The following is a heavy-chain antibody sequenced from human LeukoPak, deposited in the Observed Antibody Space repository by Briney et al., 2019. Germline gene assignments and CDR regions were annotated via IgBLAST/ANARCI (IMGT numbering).Heavy chain of an antibody. CDR3: ARDILWFGYDAFDI. CDR1: GYTFTGYY. V-gene: IGHV1-2*02. J-gene: IGHJ3*02. CDR2: INPNSGGT. Sequence: ASVKVSCKASGYTFTGYYMHWVRQAPGQGLEWMGWINPNSGGTNYAQKFRGRVTMTRDTSISTAYMELSRLRSGDTAVYYCARDILWFGYDAFDIWGQGTMVTVSS. D-gene: IGHD3-10*01.